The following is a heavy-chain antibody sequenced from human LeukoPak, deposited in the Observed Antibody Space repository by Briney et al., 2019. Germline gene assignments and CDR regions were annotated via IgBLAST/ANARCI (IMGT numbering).Heavy chain of an antibody. Sequence: PSETLSLTCAVYGGSFSGYYWSWIRQPPGKGLEWIGSIYYSGSTYYNPSLKSRVTISVDTSKNQFSLKLSSVAAADTAVYYCARLLVVVITNDAFDIWGQGTMVTVSS. D-gene: IGHD3-22*01. CDR2: IYYSGST. J-gene: IGHJ3*02. CDR3: ARLLVVVITNDAFDI. V-gene: IGHV4-34*01. CDR1: GGSFSGYY.